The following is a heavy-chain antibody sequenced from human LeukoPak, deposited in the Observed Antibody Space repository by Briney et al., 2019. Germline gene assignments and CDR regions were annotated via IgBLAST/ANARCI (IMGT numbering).Heavy chain of an antibody. D-gene: IGHD2-2*01. V-gene: IGHV1-69*05. CDR2: IIPIFGTA. CDR1: GGTFSSYA. Sequence: GASVKVSCKASGGTFSSYAISWVRQAPGQGLEWMGGIIPIFGTANYAQKFQGRVTITTDESTSTVYMELSSLRSEDTAVYYCARDPRDIEVVAAALFYFDYWGQGTLVTVSS. CDR3: ARDPRDIEVVAAALFYFDY. J-gene: IGHJ4*02.